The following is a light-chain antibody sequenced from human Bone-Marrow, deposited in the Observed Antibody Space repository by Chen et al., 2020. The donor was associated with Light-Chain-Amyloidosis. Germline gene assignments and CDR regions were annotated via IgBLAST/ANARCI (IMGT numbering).Light chain of an antibody. CDR3: QVWDRSSDRPV. CDR1: NIGSTS. CDR2: DDS. V-gene: IGLV3-21*02. Sequence: SYVLTQPSSGSVAPGQTATIACGGNNIGSTSVHGYQQTPGQAPLLVVYDDSDRPSGIPERLSASNSGNTATLTISSVEAGDEADYYCQVWDRSSDRPVFGGGTKLTVL. J-gene: IGLJ3*02.